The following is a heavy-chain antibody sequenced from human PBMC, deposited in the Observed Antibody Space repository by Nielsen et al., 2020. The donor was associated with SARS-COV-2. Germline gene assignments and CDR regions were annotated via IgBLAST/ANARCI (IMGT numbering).Heavy chain of an antibody. CDR3: VRGLQVPNGLAHR. CDR1: AFTFSTYW. CDR2: INSVGSST. D-gene: IGHD3-16*01. Sequence: GESLKISCAASAFTFSTYWMHWVRQAPGKGLVWVSRINSVGSSTSYADSVKGRFTISRDNAKNTLYLQMNSLRAEDTAVYYCVRGLQVPNGLAHRWGQGTLVTVSS. J-gene: IGHJ4*02. V-gene: IGHV3-74*01.